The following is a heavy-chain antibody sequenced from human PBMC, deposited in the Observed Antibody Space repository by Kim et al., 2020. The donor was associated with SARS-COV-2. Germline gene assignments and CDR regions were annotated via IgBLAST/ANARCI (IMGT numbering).Heavy chain of an antibody. V-gene: IGHV4-39*01. D-gene: IGHD5-18*01. CDR2: IFYSGST. CDR3: ARAGGTWIQLWSNWFDP. J-gene: IGHJ5*02. Sequence: SETLSLTCTVSGGSVSSSSYYWGWIRQPPGKGLEWIGNIFYSGSTYYNPSLKSRVTISVDTSKNQFSLRLNSVTAADTAVYYCARAGGTWIQLWSNWFDPWGQGTLVTVSS. CDR1: GGSVSSSSYY.